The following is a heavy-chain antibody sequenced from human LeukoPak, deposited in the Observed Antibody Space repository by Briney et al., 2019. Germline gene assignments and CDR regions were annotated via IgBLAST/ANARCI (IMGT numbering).Heavy chain of an antibody. D-gene: IGHD5-12*01. V-gene: IGHV4-59*01. J-gene: IGHJ4*02. CDR1: GGSISSYY. CDR2: IYYSGST. Sequence: RPSETLSLTCTVSGGSISSYYWSWIRQPPGKGLEWIGYIYYSGSTNYNPSLKSRVTISVDTSKNQFSLKLSSVTAADTAVYYCARGRGYSANWGQGTLVTVSS. CDR3: ARGRGYSAN.